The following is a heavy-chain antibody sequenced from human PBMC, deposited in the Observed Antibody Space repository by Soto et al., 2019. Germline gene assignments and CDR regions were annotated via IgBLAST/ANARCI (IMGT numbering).Heavy chain of an antibody. J-gene: IGHJ6*02. D-gene: IGHD6-13*01. Sequence: GESLKISCKGSGYSFTSYWISWLRQMPGKGLEWMGRIDPSDSYTNYSPSFQGQVTISADKSISTAYLQWSSLKASDTAMYYCARTSAAGKYYYGMDVWGQGTTVTVSS. CDR2: IDPSDSYT. CDR3: ARTSAAGKYYYGMDV. CDR1: GYSFTSYW. V-gene: IGHV5-10-1*04.